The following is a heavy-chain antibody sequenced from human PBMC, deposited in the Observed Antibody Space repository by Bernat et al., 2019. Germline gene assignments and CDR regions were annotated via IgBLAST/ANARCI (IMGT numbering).Heavy chain of an antibody. V-gene: IGHV3-23*04. D-gene: IGHD5-24*01. CDR1: GFTFSSYA. CDR2: ISGSGGST. CDR3: AKDRVGWLQVRPWNYYGMDV. J-gene: IGHJ6*02. Sequence: EVQLVESGGGLVQPGGSLRLSCAASGFTFSSYAMSWVRQAPGKGLEWVSAISGSGGSTYYADSVKGRFTIYRDNSKNTLYLQMNRLRAEDTAVYYCAKDRVGWLQVRPWNYYGMDVWGQGTTVTVSS.